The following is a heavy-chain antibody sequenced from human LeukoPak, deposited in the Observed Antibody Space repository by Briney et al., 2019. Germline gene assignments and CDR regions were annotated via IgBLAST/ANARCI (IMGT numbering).Heavy chain of an antibody. Sequence: SETLSLTCAVYGGSFSDYYWSWIRQPPGRGLEWIGEIKLPGSAKYNPSLKSRVTISVDTSKNQFSLKLSSVTAADTAVYYCARVGYYYFYGMDVWGQGTTVTVSS. CDR2: IKLPGSA. CDR3: ARVGYYYFYGMDV. J-gene: IGHJ6*02. CDR1: GGSFSDYY. V-gene: IGHV4-34*01.